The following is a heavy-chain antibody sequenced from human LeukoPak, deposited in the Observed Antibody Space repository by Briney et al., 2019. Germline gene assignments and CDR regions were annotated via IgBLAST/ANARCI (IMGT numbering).Heavy chain of an antibody. D-gene: IGHD3-10*01. J-gene: IGHJ4*02. CDR3: ARGTPSGAYYFDY. CDR2: IYSGGST. CDR1: GFTFSSYA. Sequence: PGGSLRLSCAASGFTFSSYAMSWVRQAPGKGLEWVSVIYSGGSTYYADSVKGRFTISRHNSKNTLYLQMNSLRAEDTAVYYCARGTPSGAYYFDYWGQGTLVTVSS. V-gene: IGHV3-53*04.